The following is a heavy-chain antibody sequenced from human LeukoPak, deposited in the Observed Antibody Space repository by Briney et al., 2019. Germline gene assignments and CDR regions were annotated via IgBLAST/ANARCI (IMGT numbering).Heavy chain of an antibody. CDR2: TFHSGST. CDR1: GYSITSGCY. D-gene: IGHD2-2*01. Sequence: SETLSLTCAVSGYSITSGCYWGWIRQPPGKGLEWLGTTFHSGSTFYNPSLKSRVTISADTAKNQFSLKLTSVTAADTALYYCARAFHCHSGTCCDGGEAFDFWGQGIMVTVSS. J-gene: IGHJ3*01. CDR3: ARAFHCHSGTCCDGGEAFDF. V-gene: IGHV4-38-2*01.